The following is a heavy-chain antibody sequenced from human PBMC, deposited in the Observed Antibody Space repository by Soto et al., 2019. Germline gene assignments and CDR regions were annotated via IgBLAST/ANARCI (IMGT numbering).Heavy chain of an antibody. J-gene: IGHJ5*02. CDR3: ARRSGGCNFLDL. CDR2: ISYDEADK. V-gene: IGHV3-30-3*01. Sequence: QVQLVESGGGVVQPGRSLRLSCAASGITFSAYTMHWVRQAPGKGLEWVSLISYDEADKFYADSVKGRFTISRDISKNTLYLQMTSLRSEDSAVYYCARRSGGCNFLDLWGQGTLFTVSS. D-gene: IGHD4-4*01. CDR1: GITFSAYT.